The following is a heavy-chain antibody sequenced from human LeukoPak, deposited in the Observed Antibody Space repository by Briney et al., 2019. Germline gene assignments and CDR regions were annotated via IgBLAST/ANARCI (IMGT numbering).Heavy chain of an antibody. CDR1: GFTFSIYE. J-gene: IGHJ1*01. CDR2: ISSSGSTM. V-gene: IGHV3-48*03. CDR3: AREQDFQH. Sequence: GGSLRLSCAASGFTFSIYEMNWVRQAPGKGLEWVSYISSSGSTMHYADSVKGRFTISRDNAKNSLYPHMNSLRAEDTAVYYCAREQDFQHWGQGTQVTVSS.